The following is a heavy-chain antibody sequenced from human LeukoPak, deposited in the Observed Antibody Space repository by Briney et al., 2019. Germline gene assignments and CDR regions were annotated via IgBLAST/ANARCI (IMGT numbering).Heavy chain of an antibody. Sequence: ASVKVSCKASGYTFSDHNMHWIRQAPGQGPEWMGWINPNSGATNYAQKFQGRVTMTRDTSTSTYLELNRLRSDDTAVYYCASPSGSSWYSKYYFVHWGLGTLVTVSS. J-gene: IGHJ4*02. CDR3: ASPSGSSWYSKYYFVH. CDR2: INPNSGAT. D-gene: IGHD6-13*01. V-gene: IGHV1-2*02. CDR1: GYTFSDHN.